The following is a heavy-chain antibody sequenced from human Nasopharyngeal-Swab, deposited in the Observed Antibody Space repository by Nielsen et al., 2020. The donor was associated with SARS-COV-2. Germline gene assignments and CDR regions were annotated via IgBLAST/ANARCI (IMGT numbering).Heavy chain of an antibody. D-gene: IGHD3-22*01. CDR2: IYYSGST. J-gene: IGHJ4*02. CDR3: ARIVYDSSGYPLGFDY. V-gene: IGHV4-31*03. CDR1: GDSISSGGYY. Sequence: LSLTCTVSGDSISSGGYYWSWIRQHPGKGLEWIGHIYYSGSTYYNPSLKSRVTLSVDTSKNQFSLKLSSVTAADTAVFYCARIVYDSSGYPLGFDYWGQGTLVTVSS.